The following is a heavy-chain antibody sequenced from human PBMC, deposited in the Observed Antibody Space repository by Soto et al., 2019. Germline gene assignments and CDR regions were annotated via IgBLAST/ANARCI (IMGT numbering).Heavy chain of an antibody. V-gene: IGHV3-33*01. CDR3: ARDPRKTSLTTSIDH. CDR2: IWYDGSYK. CDR1: GFTFSNYG. J-gene: IGHJ4*02. Sequence: QVQLVESGGGVVRPGRALRLSCAASGFTFSNYGMHWVRQAPGKGLEWVAVIWYDGSYKYYEDSVKGRFTISRDNSKNTLYLQMNSLRVEATAVYYCARDPRKTSLTTSIDHWGQGTQVTVSS. D-gene: IGHD4-17*01.